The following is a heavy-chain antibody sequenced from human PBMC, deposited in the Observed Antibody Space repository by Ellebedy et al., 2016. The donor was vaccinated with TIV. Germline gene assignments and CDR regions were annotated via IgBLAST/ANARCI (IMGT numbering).Heavy chain of an antibody. Sequence: ASVKVSCXASGYTFTSYGISWVRQASGQGLEWMGWISAYNGNTNYAQKLQGRVTMTTDTSTSTAYMELRSLRSDDTAVYYCASWWGGERKAFDIWGQGTMVTVSS. CDR3: ASWWGGERKAFDI. J-gene: IGHJ3*02. V-gene: IGHV1-18*04. CDR1: GYTFTSYG. D-gene: IGHD2-8*02. CDR2: ISAYNGNT.